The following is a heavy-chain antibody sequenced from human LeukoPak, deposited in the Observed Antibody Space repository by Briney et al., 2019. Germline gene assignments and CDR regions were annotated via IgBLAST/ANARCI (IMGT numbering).Heavy chain of an antibody. V-gene: IGHV3-15*07. D-gene: IGHD3-3*01. J-gene: IGHJ4*02. CDR2: IKSKTDGGTT. CDR1: GFTFSNAW. CDR3: ARTPDDFWSGILDY. Sequence: GGSLRLSCAASGFTFSNAWMNWVRQAPGKGLEWVGRIKSKTDGGTTDYAAPVKGRFTISRDDSKNTLYLQMNSLRAEDTAVYYCARTPDDFWSGILDYWGQGTLVTVSS.